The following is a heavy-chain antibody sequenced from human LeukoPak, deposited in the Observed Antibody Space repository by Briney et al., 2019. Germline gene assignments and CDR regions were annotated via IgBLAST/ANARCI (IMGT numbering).Heavy chain of an antibody. CDR3: ARDDYYDSSGYNYYYYYGMDV. D-gene: IGHD3-22*01. V-gene: IGHV3-21*01. Sequence: PGGSLRLSCAASGFTFSSYSMNWVRQAPGKGLEWVSSISSSSYIYYADPVKGRFTISRDNAKNSLYLQMNSLRAEDTAVYYCARDDYYDSSGYNYYYYYGMDVWGQGTTVTVSS. CDR1: GFTFSSYS. CDR2: ISSSSYI. J-gene: IGHJ6*02.